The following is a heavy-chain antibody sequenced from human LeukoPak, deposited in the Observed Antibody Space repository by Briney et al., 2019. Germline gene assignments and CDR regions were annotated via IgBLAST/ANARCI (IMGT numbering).Heavy chain of an antibody. J-gene: IGHJ5*02. Sequence: GGSLRLSCAASGFTFSDYYMSWIRQAPGKGLEWVSYISSSGSTIYYADSVKGRFTISRDNAKNSLYLQMNSLRAEDTAVYYCAKAHRDVEAGLFDPWGQGTLVTVSS. CDR2: ISSSGSTI. V-gene: IGHV3-11*01. CDR1: GFTFSDYY. D-gene: IGHD2-21*01. CDR3: AKAHRDVEAGLFDP.